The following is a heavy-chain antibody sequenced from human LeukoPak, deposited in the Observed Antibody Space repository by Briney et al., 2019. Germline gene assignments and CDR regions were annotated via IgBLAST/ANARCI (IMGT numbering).Heavy chain of an antibody. CDR2: IYSGGST. J-gene: IGHJ4*02. Sequence: AGSLRLSCSASGFTVSNNYMIWVAQAPGKGLKWVSVIYSGGSTYYTDSVKGRFTISRDTSKNTLYLQMNSLRAEDTAVYYCAAQGVFSHGGYWGQGTLVTVSS. V-gene: IGHV3-53*01. D-gene: IGHD2-8*01. CDR3: AAQGVFSHGGY. CDR1: GFTVSNNY.